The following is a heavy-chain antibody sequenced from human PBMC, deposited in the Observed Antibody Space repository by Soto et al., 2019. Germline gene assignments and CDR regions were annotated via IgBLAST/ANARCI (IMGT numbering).Heavy chain of an antibody. CDR3: AHTVASLFGVVNGMDV. J-gene: IGHJ6*02. D-gene: IGHD3-3*01. CDR1: GFSLSTSGVG. CDR2: IYRNDDK. V-gene: IGHV2-5*01. Sequence: QITLKESGPTLVKPTQTLTLTCTFSGFSLSTSGVGVGWIRQPPGKALEWLALIYRNDDKRYRPSLKSRLTITKDTSKNQVVLTMTNMDPVDTATYYCAHTVASLFGVVNGMDVWGQGTTVTVSS.